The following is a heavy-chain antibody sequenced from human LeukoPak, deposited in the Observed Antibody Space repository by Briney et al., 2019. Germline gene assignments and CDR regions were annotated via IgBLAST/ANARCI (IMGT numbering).Heavy chain of an antibody. V-gene: IGHV1-46*01. CDR2: INPSGGST. Sequence: ASVKVSCKASGYTFTTYYVHWVRQAPGQGLEWMGIINPSGGSTTYAQMFQGRVTMTRDMSTSTLYMELSSLRSEDTAVYYCARGPGEGGSSGYYFGKPEDPAEYYFDYWGQGTLVTVSS. J-gene: IGHJ4*02. CDR3: ARGPGEGGSSGYYFGKPEDPAEYYFDY. CDR1: GYTFTTYY. D-gene: IGHD3-22*01.